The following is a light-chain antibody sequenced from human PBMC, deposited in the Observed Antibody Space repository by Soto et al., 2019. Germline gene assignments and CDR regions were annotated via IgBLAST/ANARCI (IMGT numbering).Light chain of an antibody. CDR1: SVDINY. CDR3: SSYAGRDIWV. V-gene: IGLV2-8*01. Sequence: QSVLTQPPSASGSRGQSVTISCTGTSVDINYVSWFQQHPGKAPKLIICEVTKRPSGVPDRFSGSKSCNTASLTVSGLQDDDEADYYCSSYAGRDIWVFGGGTKLTVL. J-gene: IGLJ3*02. CDR2: EVT.